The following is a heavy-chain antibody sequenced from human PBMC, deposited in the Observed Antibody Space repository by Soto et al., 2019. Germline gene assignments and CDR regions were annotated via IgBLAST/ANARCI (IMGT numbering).Heavy chain of an antibody. D-gene: IGHD1-26*01. CDR2: INPKSGGT. J-gene: IGHJ4*02. CDR3: ARDLAKGGGSAGFDY. CDR1: GYTFTVYY. V-gene: IGHV1-2*02. Sequence: QVQLVQSGAEVKKPGASVNVSCKASGYTFTVYYMHWVRQAPGQGLEWMGWINPKSGGTMYPQKFQGRVTMTWDTSISTAYLAVNRLRYDDTAGDYCARDLAKGGGSAGFDYWGQGTLVTVSS.